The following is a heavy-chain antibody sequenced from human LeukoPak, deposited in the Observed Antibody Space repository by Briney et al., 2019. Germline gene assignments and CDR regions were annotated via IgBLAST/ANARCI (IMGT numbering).Heavy chain of an antibody. Sequence: SETLSLTCNVSGASIRSGDYYWSWIRQPPGKGLEWIGYIYDSGSTYYNPSLKSRITISVDTSENRFSLKLSSVTATDTAVYYCARDCSGGSCYGAFDNWGQGTMVTVSP. CDR2: IYDSGST. D-gene: IGHD2-15*01. CDR3: ARDCSGGSCYGAFDN. V-gene: IGHV4-30-4*01. J-gene: IGHJ3*02. CDR1: GASIRSGDYY.